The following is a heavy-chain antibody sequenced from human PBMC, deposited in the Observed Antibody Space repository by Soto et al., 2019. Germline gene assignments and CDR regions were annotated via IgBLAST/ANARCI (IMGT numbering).Heavy chain of an antibody. D-gene: IGHD2-15*01. J-gene: IGHJ5*02. CDR3: ARGSQCSGGSCYSFDP. Sequence: GASVKVSCAACGYRFTSYDINWVRQATGQGLEWMGWMNPNSGNTGYAQKFQGRVTMTRNTSISTAYMELSSLRSEDTAVYYCARGSQCSGGSCYSFDPWGQGTLVTVSS. CDR2: MNPNSGNT. CDR1: GYRFTSYD. V-gene: IGHV1-8*01.